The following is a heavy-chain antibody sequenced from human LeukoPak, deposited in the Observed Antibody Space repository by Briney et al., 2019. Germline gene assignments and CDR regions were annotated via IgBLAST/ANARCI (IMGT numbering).Heavy chain of an antibody. J-gene: IGHJ6*02. CDR3: ARDPNMRATMQPHYYYGMDV. CDR2: INTNTGNP. CDR1: GYTFTSYA. Sequence: GASVKVSCKASGYTFTSYAMNWVRQAPGQGLEWMGWINTNTGNPTYAPGFTGRFVFSLDTSVSTAYLQISSLKAEDTAVYYCARDPNMRATMQPHYYYGMDVWGQGTTVTVSS. D-gene: IGHD1-26*01. V-gene: IGHV7-4-1*02.